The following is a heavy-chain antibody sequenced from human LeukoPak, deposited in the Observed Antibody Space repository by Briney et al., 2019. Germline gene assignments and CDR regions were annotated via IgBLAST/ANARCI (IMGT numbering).Heavy chain of an antibody. D-gene: IGHD1-1*01. CDR2: INPNSGGT. Sequence: VXVSCKXXXYTFTSYYMHWVRQAPGQGLEWMGWINPNSGGTNYAQKFQGRVTMTRDTSISTAYMELSRLRSDDTAVYYCASVTGTTRDYYGMDVWGQGTTVTVSS. CDR3: ASVTGTTRDYYGMDV. J-gene: IGHJ6*02. V-gene: IGHV1-2*02. CDR1: XYTFTSYY.